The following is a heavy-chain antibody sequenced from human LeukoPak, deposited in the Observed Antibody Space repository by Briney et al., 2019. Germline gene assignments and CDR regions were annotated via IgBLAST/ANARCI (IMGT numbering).Heavy chain of an antibody. CDR2: IICCGGRT. Sequence: PGRSLRLSCAASGFTFDDYGMSWVRQAPGKGLEWVSGIICCGGRTGYVHSVKGRLTISRDNSKNTLYLQINRRTAEHTAVYYCAKDAREYFGDYTIRWGQGTLVIVSS. CDR3: AKDAREYFGDYTIR. J-gene: IGHJ4*02. V-gene: IGHV3-20*04. CDR1: GFTFDDYG. D-gene: IGHD4-17*01.